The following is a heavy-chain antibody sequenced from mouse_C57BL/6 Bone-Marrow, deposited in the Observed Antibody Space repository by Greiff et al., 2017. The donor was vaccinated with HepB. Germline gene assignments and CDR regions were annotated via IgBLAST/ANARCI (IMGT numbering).Heavy chain of an antibody. CDR1: GFSFNTYA. V-gene: IGHV10-1*01. J-gene: IGHJ2*01. CDR2: IRSKSNNYAT. Sequence: EVQGVESGGGLVQPKGSLKLSCAASGFSFNTYAMNWVRQAPGKGLEWVARIRSKSNNYATYYADSVKDRFTISRDDSESMLYLQMNNLKTEDTAMYYCVSHGSREGDFDYWGQGTTLTVSS. CDR3: VSHGSREGDFDY. D-gene: IGHD1-1*01.